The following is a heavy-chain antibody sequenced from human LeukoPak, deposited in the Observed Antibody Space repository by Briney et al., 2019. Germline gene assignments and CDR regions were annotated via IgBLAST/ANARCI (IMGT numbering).Heavy chain of an antibody. D-gene: IGHD5-24*01. CDR1: GGSISSGSYY. V-gene: IGHV4-61*02. CDR2: IYTSGST. J-gene: IGHJ4*02. CDR3: ARGRDGYNYGTDY. Sequence: SETLSLTCTVSGGSISSGSYYWSWIRQPAGKGLEWIGRIYTSGSTNYNPSLKSPVTISVATSKNQFSLKLSSVTAADTAVYYCARGRDGYNYGTDYWGQGTLVTVSS.